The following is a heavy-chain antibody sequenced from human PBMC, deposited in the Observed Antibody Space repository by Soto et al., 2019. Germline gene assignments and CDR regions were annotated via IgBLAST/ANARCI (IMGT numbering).Heavy chain of an antibody. CDR2: ISGSGGST. Sequence: EVQLLESGGGLVQPGGSLRLSCAASGFTFSSYAMSWVRQAPGKGLEWVSAISGSGGSTYYADSVKGRFTISRDNSKNTLYLQMNSLRAEDTSVYYCAKDGYGGNFHFDYWGQGTLVTVSS. V-gene: IGHV3-23*01. CDR1: GFTFSSYA. CDR3: AKDGYGGNFHFDY. D-gene: IGHD4-17*01. J-gene: IGHJ4*02.